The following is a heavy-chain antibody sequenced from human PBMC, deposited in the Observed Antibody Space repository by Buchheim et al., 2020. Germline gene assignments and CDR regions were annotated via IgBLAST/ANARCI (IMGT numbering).Heavy chain of an antibody. J-gene: IGHJ5*02. D-gene: IGHD4-23*01. CDR3: ARDHRRVGVTPENWFDP. Sequence: QVQLQESGPGLVKPSQTLSLTCTVSGGSISGSDNYWSWVRQHPGKGLEWIGYVYYSGTTYHNPSLKSRVTISVDTSKNQFSLKLSSVTAADTAVYYCARDHRRVGVTPENWFDPWGQGTL. CDR2: VYYSGTT. CDR1: GGSISGSDNY. V-gene: IGHV4-31*03.